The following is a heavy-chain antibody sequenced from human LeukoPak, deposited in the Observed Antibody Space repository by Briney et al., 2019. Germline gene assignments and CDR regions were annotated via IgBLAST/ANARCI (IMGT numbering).Heavy chain of an antibody. CDR1: GYTFTDYY. CDR2: VDPRTGVT. V-gene: IGHV1-2*02. CDR3: ARGYSSSSWSLFDY. D-gene: IGHD6-6*01. J-gene: IGHJ4*02. Sequence: GGSVKVSCRASGYTFTDYYIHWVRRAPGQGLEWMGWVDPRTGVTRCTQKFQGRVTMTRDTSISTVYLDLNGLTFDDTAVYYCARGYSSSSWSLFDYWGQGTLVTVSS.